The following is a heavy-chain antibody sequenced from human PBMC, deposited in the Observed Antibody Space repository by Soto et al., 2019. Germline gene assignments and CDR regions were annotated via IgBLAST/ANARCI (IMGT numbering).Heavy chain of an antibody. Sequence: ESLKISCKGSGYSFTTYWIGWVRQMPGKGLEWMGVIYPGDSDIRFSPSFQGQVTISADMSLSTAYLQWSSLRVSDTAMYYCARQAYHYDTNSFGYWGQRTLVTVSS. D-gene: IGHD3-22*01. CDR1: GYSFTTYW. V-gene: IGHV5-51*01. CDR2: IYPGDSDI. J-gene: IGHJ4*02. CDR3: ARQAYHYDTNSFGY.